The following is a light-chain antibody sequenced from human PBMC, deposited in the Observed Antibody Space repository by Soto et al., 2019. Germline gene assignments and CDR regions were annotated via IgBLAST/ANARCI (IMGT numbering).Light chain of an antibody. J-gene: IGLJ1*01. CDR3: RSYTTSSTCV. Sequence: SALTEPASVSGCRGQSITISCTGTSSEVGGYSYISWYQHNPGRAPKLMIYDVSNRPSGVSDRFSGSKSGNTASLTISRLQAEDEADYYCRSYTTSSTCVFRRGXKVPGL. CDR1: SSEVGGYSY. V-gene: IGLV2-14*03. CDR2: DVS.